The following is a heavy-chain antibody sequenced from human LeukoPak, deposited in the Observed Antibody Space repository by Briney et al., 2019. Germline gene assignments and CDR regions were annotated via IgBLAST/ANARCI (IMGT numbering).Heavy chain of an antibody. Sequence: GSLRLSCAASGFSFSGYAMHWVRQAPGEGLEWVAIISHDGSSGAYADSVKGRFAVSRDNSKNMFYLQMDSLRPEDTAVYYCARDASLYDGKSGWFDSWGQGTLVTASS. CDR3: ARDASLYDGKSGWFDS. D-gene: IGHD2/OR15-2a*01. CDR1: GFSFSGYA. CDR2: ISHDGSSG. V-gene: IGHV3-30*09. J-gene: IGHJ5*02.